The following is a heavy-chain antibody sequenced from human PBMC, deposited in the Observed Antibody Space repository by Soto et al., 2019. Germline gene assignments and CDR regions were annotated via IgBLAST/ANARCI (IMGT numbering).Heavy chain of an antibody. J-gene: IGHJ5*01. CDR2: LYHARST. CDR1: GASICRGIFG. CDR3: AKSTYFHGSGSYSGWFDS. Sequence: LSLTCAVSGASICRGIFGLWWFRVSPGKGLECIQYLYHARSTSHHPPPKSPVTMSVARSKTQFSLKPHPVTAPDTAVYSCAKSTYFHGSGSYSGWFDSWGQGTLVTVSS. V-gene: IGHV4-30-2*06. D-gene: IGHD3-10*01.